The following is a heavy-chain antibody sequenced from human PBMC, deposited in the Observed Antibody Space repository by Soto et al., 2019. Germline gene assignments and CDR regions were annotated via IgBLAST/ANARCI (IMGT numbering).Heavy chain of an antibody. D-gene: IGHD3-9*01. Sequence: EVQLLESGGGLIQPGGSLRLSCAVSGFTFSTYAMSWVRQAPGKGLEWISAISGSGGVTYYVDSVKGRFTISRDNYKNTLYLQINSLRAEDTALYYCVRGLDSVDYWGQGTLVTVSS. J-gene: IGHJ4*02. CDR2: ISGSGGVT. V-gene: IGHV3-23*01. CDR3: VRGLDSVDY. CDR1: GFTFSTYA.